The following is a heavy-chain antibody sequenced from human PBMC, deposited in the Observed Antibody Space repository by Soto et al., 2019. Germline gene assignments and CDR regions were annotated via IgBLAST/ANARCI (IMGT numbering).Heavy chain of an antibody. V-gene: IGHV3-33*01. J-gene: IGHJ6*03. CDR1: GFTFSSYG. D-gene: IGHD4-17*01. CDR2: IWYDGSNK. CDR3: ARANDYGNYESSYYYYYYMDV. Sequence: GGSLRLSCAASGFTFSSYGMHWVRQAPGKGLEWVAVIWYDGSNKYYADSVKGRFTISRDNSKNTLYLQMNSLRAEDTAVYYCARANDYGNYESSYYYYYYMDVWGKGTTVTVSS.